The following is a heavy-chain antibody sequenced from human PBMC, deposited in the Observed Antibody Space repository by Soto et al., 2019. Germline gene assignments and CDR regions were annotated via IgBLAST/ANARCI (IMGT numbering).Heavy chain of an antibody. Sequence: GGSLRLSCAASGFTFSNAWMSWVRQAPGKGLEWVGRIKSKTDGGTTDYAAPVKGRFTISRDDSKNTLYLQMNSLKTEDTAVYYCTTGYCSSTSCYIRPEYFQHWGQGTLVTVSS. J-gene: IGHJ1*01. CDR1: GFTFSNAW. CDR2: IKSKTDGGTT. D-gene: IGHD2-2*02. V-gene: IGHV3-15*01. CDR3: TTGYCSSTSCYIRPEYFQH.